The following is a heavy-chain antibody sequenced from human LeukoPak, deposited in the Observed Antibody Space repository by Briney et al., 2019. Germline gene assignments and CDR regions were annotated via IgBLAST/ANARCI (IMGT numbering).Heavy chain of an antibody. CDR2: INSDGSST. J-gene: IGHJ4*02. CDR3: ARDRVVAAAGFDY. V-gene: IGHV3-74*01. D-gene: IGHD6-13*01. Sequence: GGSLRLSCAASGFTFSSYWMHWVRQAPGKGLVWVSRINSDGSSTSYADSVKGRFTISRDNAKNTLYVKMNSLRAEDTAVYYCARDRVVAAAGFDYWGQGTLVTVSS. CDR1: GFTFSSYW.